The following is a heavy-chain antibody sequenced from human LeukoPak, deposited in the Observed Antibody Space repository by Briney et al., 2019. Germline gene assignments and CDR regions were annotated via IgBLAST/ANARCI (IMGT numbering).Heavy chain of an antibody. CDR2: ISYSGRT. J-gene: IGHJ5*01. V-gene: IGHV4-39*07. CDR3: ARVKGFDHVNWFDS. CDR1: RGSISSSGYD. Sequence: KTSETLSLTCTVSRGSISSSGYDWGWIRQPPGKGLEWIETISYSGRTYYNPSLKSRVTISADTSKNQFSLKVNFVTAADTAVYYCARVKGFDHVNWFDSWGQGTLVTVSS. D-gene: IGHD3-10*01.